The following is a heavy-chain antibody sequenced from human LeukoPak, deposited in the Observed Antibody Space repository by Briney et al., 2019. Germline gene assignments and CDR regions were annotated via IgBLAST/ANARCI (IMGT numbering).Heavy chain of an antibody. CDR3: ARVPGQVPAAIFRRYWFDP. V-gene: IGHV4-34*01. CDR1: GGSFSGYY. J-gene: IGHJ5*02. Sequence: SETLSLTCAVYGGSFSGYYWSWIRQPPGKGLEWIWEINHSGSTNYNPSLKSRVTISVDTSKNQFSLKLSSVTAADTAVYYCARVPGQVPAAIFRRYWFDPWGQGTLVTVSS. D-gene: IGHD2-2*01. CDR2: INHSGST.